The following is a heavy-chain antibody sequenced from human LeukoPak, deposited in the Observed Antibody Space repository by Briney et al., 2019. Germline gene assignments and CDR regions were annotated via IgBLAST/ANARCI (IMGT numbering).Heavy chain of an antibody. CDR2: VYHSGSA. J-gene: IGHJ5*02. CDR3: ARHGNYYDTSQSDP. V-gene: IGHV4-38-2*01. D-gene: IGHD3-22*01. CDR1: GYSISSGYY. Sequence: SETLSLTCAVSGYSISSGYYWGWIRQPPGKGLEWIGSVYHSGSAYYNPSLKSRVTISVDTSKNQFSLKLSSVTAADTAVYYCARHGNYYDTSQSDPWGQGTLVTVSS.